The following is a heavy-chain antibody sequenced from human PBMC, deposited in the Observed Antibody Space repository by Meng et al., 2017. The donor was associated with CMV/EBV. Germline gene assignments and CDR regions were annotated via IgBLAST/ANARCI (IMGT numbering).Heavy chain of an antibody. V-gene: IGHV6-1*01. CDR2: TYYRSKWYN. CDR3: ARETGDSIYYFDY. D-gene: IGHD7-27*01. CDR1: GDSFSSNSAA. Sequence: HRPQSSPVLVQPSQTTLPTCGISGDSFSSNSAACNWIRQSPSRGLEWLGRTYYRSKWYNDYAVSVKSRITINPDTSKNQFSLQLNSVTPEDTAVYYCARETGDSIYYFDYWGQGTLVTVSS. J-gene: IGHJ4*02.